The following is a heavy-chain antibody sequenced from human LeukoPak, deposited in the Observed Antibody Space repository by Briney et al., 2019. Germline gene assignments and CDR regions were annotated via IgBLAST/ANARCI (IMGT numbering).Heavy chain of an antibody. J-gene: IGHJ4*02. Sequence: SETLSLTCTVSGGSISSSSYYWGWIRQPPGKGLEWIGNVNYSGSTYYNPSLKSRVTISIDTSKNQFSLKLSSVTAADTAVYYCARDHLLSAVADDYWGQGTLVTVSS. CDR3: ARDHLLSAVADDY. V-gene: IGHV4-39*07. CDR2: VNYSGST. CDR1: GGSISSSSYY. D-gene: IGHD2-21*01.